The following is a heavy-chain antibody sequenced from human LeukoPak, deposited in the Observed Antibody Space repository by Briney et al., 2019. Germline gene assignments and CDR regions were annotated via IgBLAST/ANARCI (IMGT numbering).Heavy chain of an antibody. D-gene: IGHD3-9*01. CDR2: IYTSGST. J-gene: IGHJ5*02. CDR1: GGSISSGSYY. V-gene: IGHV4-61*02. CDR3: ARGDYDILTGYLNWFGP. Sequence: SETLSLTCTVSGGSISSGSYYWSWIRQPAGKGLEWIGRIYTSGSTNYNPSLKSRVTISVDTSKNQFSLKLSSVTAADTAVYYCARGDYDILTGYLNWFGPWGQGTLVTVSS.